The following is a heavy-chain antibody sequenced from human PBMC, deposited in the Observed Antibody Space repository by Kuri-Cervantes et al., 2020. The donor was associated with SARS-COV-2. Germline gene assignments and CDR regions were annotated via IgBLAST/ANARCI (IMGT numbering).Heavy chain of an antibody. CDR1: GGSISTYY. J-gene: IGHJ6*02. Sequence: SETLSLTCTVSGGSISTYYWSWIRQPPGKGLEWIGYLYYSGSTNYNPSLKSRVTISLDTSKNQFSLKLSSVTAADTAVYYCARLSLGDVEIFAEDYYYYGMDVWGQGTTVTVSS. CDR2: LYYSGST. V-gene: IGHV4-59*12. D-gene: IGHD3-16*01. CDR3: ARLSLGDVEIFAEDYYYYGMDV.